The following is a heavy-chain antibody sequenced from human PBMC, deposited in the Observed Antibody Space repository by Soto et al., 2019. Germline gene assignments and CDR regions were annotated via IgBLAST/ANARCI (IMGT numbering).Heavy chain of an antibody. CDR3: ARVCSLLELRGRYFYVMDL. CDR1: GYTFTRYG. D-gene: IGHD1-7*01. CDR2: ISAYNGNT. V-gene: IGHV1-18*01. Sequence: AVKVSCKDSGYTFTRYGISWGRHAPGQGLEWMGWISAYNGNTNYAQKLQGRVTMTTDTSTSTAYMELRSLRSDDTAVYYCARVCSLLELRGRYFYVMDLWSRGTKGT. J-gene: IGHJ6*02.